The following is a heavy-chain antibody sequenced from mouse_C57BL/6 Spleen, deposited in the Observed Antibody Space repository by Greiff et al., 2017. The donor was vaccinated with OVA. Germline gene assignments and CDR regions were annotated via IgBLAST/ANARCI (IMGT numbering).Heavy chain of an antibody. CDR2: IGTGHGST. Sequence: VQLQPSGAELVKPGASVQISCKASGYTFTDYYINWVKQRPGQGLEWIGKIGTGHGSTYYNEKIKCNATLTADKSSSTAYMQRSSLTSEDSAVYFWARSAITTVGDYWGQGTTLTVSS. V-gene: IGHV1-77*01. J-gene: IGHJ2*01. D-gene: IGHD1-1*01. CDR3: ARSAITTVGDY. CDR1: GYTFTDYY.